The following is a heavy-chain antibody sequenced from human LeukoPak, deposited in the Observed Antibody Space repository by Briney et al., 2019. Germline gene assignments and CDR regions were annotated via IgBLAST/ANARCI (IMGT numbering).Heavy chain of an antibody. CDR1: GFTFSSYA. J-gene: IGHJ4*02. V-gene: IGHV3-64*01. Sequence: GGSLRLSCAASGFTFSSYAMLWVRQAPGKGLEYVSAISSSGGSTYYANSVTGRFTISRDNSKNTLYLQMGSLRAEDMAVYYCAREGGGYYDSSGYYYSYWGQGTLVTVSS. CDR3: AREGGGYYDSSGYYYSY. CDR2: ISSSGGST. D-gene: IGHD3-22*01.